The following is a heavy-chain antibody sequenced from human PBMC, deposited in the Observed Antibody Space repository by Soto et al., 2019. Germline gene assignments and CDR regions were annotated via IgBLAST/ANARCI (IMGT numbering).Heavy chain of an antibody. Sequence: GGSLRLSCAASGFTFSSYAMHWVRQAPGKGLEWVAVISYDGSNKYYADSVKGRFTISRDNSKNTLYLQMNSLRAEDTAVYYCARATSGWYQDAFDIWGQGTMVTVSS. CDR2: ISYDGSNK. J-gene: IGHJ3*02. D-gene: IGHD6-19*01. CDR1: GFTFSSYA. V-gene: IGHV3-30-3*01. CDR3: ARATSGWYQDAFDI.